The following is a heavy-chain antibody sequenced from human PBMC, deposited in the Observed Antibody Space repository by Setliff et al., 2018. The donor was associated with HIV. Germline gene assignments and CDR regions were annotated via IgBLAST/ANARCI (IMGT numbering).Heavy chain of an antibody. V-gene: IGHV4-39*01. CDR1: GGSVSSGGYY. D-gene: IGHD6-6*01. CDR2: IYYSGST. J-gene: IGHJ6*03. Sequence: KTSETLSLTCTVSGGSVSSGGYYWTWIRQPPGKGLEWIGSIYYSGSTYSNPSLKSRVTISVDTSKNQFSLKLSSVTAADTAVYYCARHDGMKAARRYNNDYMDVWGKGTTVTVSS. CDR3: ARHDGMKAARRYNNDYMDV.